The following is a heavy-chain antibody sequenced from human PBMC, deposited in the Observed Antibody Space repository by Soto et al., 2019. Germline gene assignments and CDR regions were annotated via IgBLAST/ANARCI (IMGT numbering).Heavy chain of an antibody. V-gene: IGHV5-51*01. D-gene: IGHD6-13*01. CDR1: GYSFTSYW. J-gene: IGHJ4*02. Sequence: EVQLVQSGAEVKKPGESLKISCKGSGYSFTSYWIGWVRQMPGKGLEWMGIIYPGDADTRYSPSSQGQVTISADKSISTAYLQWSSLKASDTAMYYCARYSNWYSGVEGVAVDYFDYWGQGTLVTVSS. CDR3: ARYSNWYSGVEGVAVDYFDY. CDR2: IYPGDADT.